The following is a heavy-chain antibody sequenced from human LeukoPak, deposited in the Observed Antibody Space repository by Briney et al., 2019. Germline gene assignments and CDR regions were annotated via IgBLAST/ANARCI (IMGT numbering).Heavy chain of an antibody. D-gene: IGHD1-26*01. CDR1: GFTFKDYG. CDR3: AKHMRATNTYSFFGLDV. J-gene: IGHJ6*02. Sequence: GGSLRLSCAATGFTFKDYGMHWVRQPPGKGLEWVSSINWNGGGTDYADSVKGRFTITRDNAKNSLYLQLSSLRPEDTALYYCAKHMRATNTYSFFGLDVWGQGTTVTVSS. CDR2: INWNGGGT. V-gene: IGHV3-9*01.